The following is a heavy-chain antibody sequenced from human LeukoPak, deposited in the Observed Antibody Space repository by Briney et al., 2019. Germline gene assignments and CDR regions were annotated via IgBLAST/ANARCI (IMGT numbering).Heavy chain of an antibody. Sequence: SETLSLTCTVSGGSISSSSYYWSWIRQPPGKGLEWIGYIYYSGSTNYNPSLKSRVTISVDTSKNQFSLKLSSVTAADTAVYYCARGSVWGSYRFDYWGQGTLVTVSS. CDR1: GGSISSSSYY. D-gene: IGHD3-16*02. CDR2: IYYSGST. J-gene: IGHJ4*02. V-gene: IGHV4-61*01. CDR3: ARGSVWGSYRFDY.